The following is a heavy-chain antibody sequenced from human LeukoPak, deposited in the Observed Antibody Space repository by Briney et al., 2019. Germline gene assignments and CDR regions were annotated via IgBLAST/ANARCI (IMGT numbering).Heavy chain of an antibody. J-gene: IGHJ3*02. CDR2: INQDGSEK. V-gene: IGHV3-7*01. Sequence: GGSLRLSCEVSGFMFRNYWMDWVRQTPGRGLEWVANINQDGSEKYFVDSVKGRFTISRDNAKNSLYLQMNNLRAEDTAVYYCARRQFNWGSAFDIWGQGTMVTVSS. D-gene: IGHD7-27*01. CDR3: ARRQFNWGSAFDI. CDR1: GFMFRNYW.